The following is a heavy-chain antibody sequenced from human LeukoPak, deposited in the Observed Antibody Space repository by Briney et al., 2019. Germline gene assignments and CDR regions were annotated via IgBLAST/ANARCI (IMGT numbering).Heavy chain of an antibody. CDR2: FDPEDGET. J-gene: IGHJ4*02. CDR1: GYTLTELS. Sequence: ASVKVSCKVSGYTLTELSMHWVRQAPGKGLEWMGGFDPEDGETIYAQKFQGRVTMTEDTSTDTAYMELSSLRSEDTAVYYCATIVGATRSRKFDYWGQGTLVTVSS. CDR3: ATIVGATRSRKFDY. V-gene: IGHV1-24*01. D-gene: IGHD1-26*01.